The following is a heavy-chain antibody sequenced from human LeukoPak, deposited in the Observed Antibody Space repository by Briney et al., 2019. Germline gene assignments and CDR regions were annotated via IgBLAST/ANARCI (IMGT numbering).Heavy chain of an antibody. V-gene: IGHV4-59*01. CDR1: GVSISSYD. CDR3: AYSAGLRFDY. J-gene: IGHJ4*02. D-gene: IGHD2-21*01. CDR2: IYYSGST. Sequence: PESPSLSCAASGVSISSYDWRWIWQPPGKGLEWIGYIYYSGSTSQDSSLQGRVTLSIDTSKSQFSLKLDSVTTADTAVYYCAYSAGLRFDYWGQG.